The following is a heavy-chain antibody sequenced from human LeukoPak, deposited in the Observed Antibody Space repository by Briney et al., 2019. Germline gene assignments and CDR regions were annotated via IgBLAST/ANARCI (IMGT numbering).Heavy chain of an antibody. CDR1: GGTFSSYA. CDR3: ARGSTPSYYDSSGYYTLFDY. V-gene: IGHV1-69*01. CDR2: IIPIFGTA. Sequence: SVKVSCKASGGTFSSYAISWVRQAPGQGLEWMGGIIPIFGTANYAQKFQGRVTITADESTSTAYMELSSLRSEDTAVYYCARGSTPSYYDSSGYYTLFDYWGQGTLVTVSS. J-gene: IGHJ4*02. D-gene: IGHD3-22*01.